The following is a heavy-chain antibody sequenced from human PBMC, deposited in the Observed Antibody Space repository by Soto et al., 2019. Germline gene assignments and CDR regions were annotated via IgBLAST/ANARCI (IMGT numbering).Heavy chain of an antibody. CDR1: GGSISSYY. V-gene: IGHV4-59*01. CDR2: IYYSGST. J-gene: IGHJ5*02. CDR3: ARSTSGYDYLGYCSGGSCYPNWFDP. Sequence: SETLSLTCTVSGGSISSYYWSWIRQPPGKGLEWIGYIYYSGSTNYNPSLKSRVTISVDTSKIQFSLKLSSVTAADTAVYYCARSTSGYDYLGYCSGGSCYPNWFDPWGQGTLVTVSS. D-gene: IGHD2-15*01.